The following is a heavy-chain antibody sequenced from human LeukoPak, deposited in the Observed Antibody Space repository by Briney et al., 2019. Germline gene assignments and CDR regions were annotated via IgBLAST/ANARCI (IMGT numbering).Heavy chain of an antibody. CDR1: GFTFSSYS. V-gene: IGHV3-30*18. J-gene: IGHJ6*02. CDR3: VKRGGGDHGLDV. D-gene: IGHD2-21*02. CDR2: ISFDGSKI. Sequence: GGSLRLSCAASGFTFSSYSMNWVRQPPGEGPECVAVISFDGSKIYYADSVKGRFTISRDDSKNTAYLQMNSLRLEDTAMYYCVKRGGGDHGLDVWGQGTTVTVSS.